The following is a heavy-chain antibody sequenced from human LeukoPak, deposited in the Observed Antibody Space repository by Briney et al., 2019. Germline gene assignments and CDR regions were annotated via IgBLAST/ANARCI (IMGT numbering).Heavy chain of an antibody. V-gene: IGHV1-8*01. D-gene: IGHD6-13*01. CDR3: ARKGQQLVRRALAEYFQH. J-gene: IGHJ1*01. Sequence: EASVKVSCKASGYTFTSYDINWVRQATGQGLEWMGWMNPNSGNTGYAQKFQGRVTMTRDTSISTAYMELSRLRSDDTAVYYCARKGQQLVRRALAEYFQHWGQGTLVTVSS. CDR2: MNPNSGNT. CDR1: GYTFTSYD.